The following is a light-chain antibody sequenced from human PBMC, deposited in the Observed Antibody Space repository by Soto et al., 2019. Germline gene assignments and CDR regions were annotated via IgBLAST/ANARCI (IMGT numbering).Light chain of an antibody. V-gene: IGKV3-20*01. CDR2: XAS. J-gene: IGKJ1*01. Sequence: IGLTKSPSTLSLSPGERATLSCRASQSVXNYLCWYKSKPGQAPRILIYXASGRDTSIPDMFSGSGSGKYFNLTISRLADEDGVFYCCQQYGRSRTFGQGTKVDIK. CDR1: QSVXNY. CDR3: QQYGRSRT.